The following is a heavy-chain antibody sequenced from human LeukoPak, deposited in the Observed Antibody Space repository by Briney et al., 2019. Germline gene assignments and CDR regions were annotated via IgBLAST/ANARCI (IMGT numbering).Heavy chain of an antibody. J-gene: IGHJ3*02. V-gene: IGHV4-59*02. CDR2: IYHTGNT. CDR3: ARGFYDTRGYSNAFDM. CDR1: GGFVTSSY. Sequence: SETLSLTCTVSGGFVTSSYWSWIRQSPGRELEWIGYIYHTGNTNYNPSLESRVTISVDTSKNQFSLKLTSVTAADTAVYYCARGFYDTRGYSNAFDMWGQGTMVTVSS. D-gene: IGHD3-22*01.